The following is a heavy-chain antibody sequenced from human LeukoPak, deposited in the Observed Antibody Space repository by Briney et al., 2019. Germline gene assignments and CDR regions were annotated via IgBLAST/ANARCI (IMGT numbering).Heavy chain of an antibody. CDR1: GGSISSYY. J-gene: IGHJ3*02. Sequence: PSETLPLACTVSGGSISSYYWSWIRQPPGKGLEWIGYIYYSGSTNYNPSLKSRVTISVDTSKNQFSLKLSSVTAADTAVYYCARVWSAFDIWGQGTMVTVSS. CDR2: IYYSGST. D-gene: IGHD1-1*01. V-gene: IGHV4-59*01. CDR3: ARVWSAFDI.